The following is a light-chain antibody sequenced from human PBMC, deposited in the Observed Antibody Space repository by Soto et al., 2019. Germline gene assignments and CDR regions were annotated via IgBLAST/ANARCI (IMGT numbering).Light chain of an antibody. J-gene: IGKJ1*01. CDR2: DAS. CDR3: QQRTNWLWT. CDR1: QSVSSY. V-gene: IGKV3-11*01. Sequence: EIVLTQSPSTLSLSPGERATLSCRASQSVSSYLAWYQQKPGQAPRLLIYDASNRATGIPARFSGSGSGTDFTLTITRVEPEDFAVYYCQQRTNWLWTFGPGTKVDIK.